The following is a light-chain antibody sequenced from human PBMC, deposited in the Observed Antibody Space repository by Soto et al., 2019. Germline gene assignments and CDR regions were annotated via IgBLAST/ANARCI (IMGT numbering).Light chain of an antibody. CDR3: QQYENLPYT. Sequence: DIQMTQSASSLSASVGDRVTITCQASQVISNYLNWDQQKPGKAPKLLIYYISTLGIGVPSRFSGSGSGTDFTFTITGLQPEDIATYYCQQYENLPYTFGQGTKLEI. V-gene: IGKV1-33*01. CDR2: YIS. CDR1: QVISNY. J-gene: IGKJ2*01.